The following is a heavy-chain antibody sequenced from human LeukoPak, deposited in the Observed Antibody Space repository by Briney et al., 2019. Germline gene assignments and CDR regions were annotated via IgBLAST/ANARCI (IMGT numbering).Heavy chain of an antibody. CDR1: GGTFSSYA. V-gene: IGHV1-69*15. CDR3: ARDYDSSGYYTYYFDY. Sequence: GSSVKVSCKASGGTFSSYAISWVRQAPGQGLEWMGRIIPIFGTANYAQKFQGRVTITADESTSTAYMELSSLRSEDTAVYYCARDYDSSGYYTYYFDYWGQGTLVTVSS. D-gene: IGHD3-22*01. J-gene: IGHJ4*02. CDR2: IIPIFGTA.